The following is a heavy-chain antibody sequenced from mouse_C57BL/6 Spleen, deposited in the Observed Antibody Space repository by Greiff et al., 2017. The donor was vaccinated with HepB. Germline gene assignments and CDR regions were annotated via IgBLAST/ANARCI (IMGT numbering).Heavy chain of an antibody. V-gene: IGHV1-74*01. D-gene: IGHD1-1*01. CDR3: AIKYYGSSYVAY. J-gene: IGHJ3*01. CDR1: GYTFTSYW. Sequence: VKLQQPGAELVKPGASVKVSCKASGYTFTSYWMHWVKQRPGQGLEWIGRIHPSDSDTNYNQKFKGKATLTVDKSSSTAYMQLSSLTSEDSAVYYCAIKYYGSSYVAYWGQGTLVTVSA. CDR2: IHPSDSDT.